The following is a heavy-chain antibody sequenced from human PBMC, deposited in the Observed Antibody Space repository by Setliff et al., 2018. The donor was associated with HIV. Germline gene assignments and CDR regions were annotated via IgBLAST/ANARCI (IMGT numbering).Heavy chain of an antibody. CDR2: FYYGGST. J-gene: IGHJ4*02. Sequence: PSETLSLTCTVSGGSMRSRSDYWGWIRQAPGKGLEWIVIFYYGGSTYYNPSLKSRVTISVDTSKNQFSLKLSSVTAADTAVYYCASGRKKNYDLFTGYYRILGVDFDYWGQGTLVTVSS. CDR1: GGSMRSRSDY. D-gene: IGHD3-9*01. V-gene: IGHV4-39*07. CDR3: ASGRKKNYDLFTGYYRILGVDFDY.